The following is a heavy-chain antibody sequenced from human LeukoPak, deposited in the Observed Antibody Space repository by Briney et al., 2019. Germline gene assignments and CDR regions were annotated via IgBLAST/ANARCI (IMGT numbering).Heavy chain of an antibody. J-gene: IGHJ4*02. Sequence: GGSLRLSCAASGFTFSSYAMSSVRQTPGKGLEWVSAISGSGGSTYYADSVKGRFTISRDNSKNTLFLQMNSLRVEDTAVYYCARDCGGGAPCFDSWGQGTLVTVSS. CDR2: ISGSGGST. CDR3: ARDCGGGAPCFDS. CDR1: GFTFSSYA. V-gene: IGHV3-23*01. D-gene: IGHD3-16*01.